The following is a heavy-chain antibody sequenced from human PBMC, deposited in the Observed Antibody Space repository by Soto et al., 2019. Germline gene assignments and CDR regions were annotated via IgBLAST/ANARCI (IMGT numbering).Heavy chain of an antibody. CDR1: GGTFSSYA. V-gene: IGHV1-69*01. Sequence: QVQLVQSGAEVKKPGSSVKVSCKASGGTFSSYAISWVRQAPGQGLEWMGGIIPIFGTANYAQKFQGRVTITADESTSKAYMELSSLRSEDTAVYYCARVSDYYDSSGYYSYYYYYGMDVWGQGTTVTVSS. CDR2: IIPIFGTA. D-gene: IGHD3-22*01. J-gene: IGHJ6*02. CDR3: ARVSDYYDSSGYYSYYYYYGMDV.